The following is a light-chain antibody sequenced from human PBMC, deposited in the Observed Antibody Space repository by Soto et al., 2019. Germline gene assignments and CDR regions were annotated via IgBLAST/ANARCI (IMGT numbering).Light chain of an antibody. CDR2: EVN. CDR3: SSYTSTNTLIL. J-gene: IGLJ2*01. Sequence: QSALTQPASLSGSPGQSITISCTGTSSDVGGYNFVSWYQQHPGNPPKLLIFEVNNRPLGVSDRFSGSKSGSTASLTISGLQATDEADYYCSSYTSTNTLILFGGGTKLTVL. V-gene: IGLV2-14*01. CDR1: SSDVGGYNF.